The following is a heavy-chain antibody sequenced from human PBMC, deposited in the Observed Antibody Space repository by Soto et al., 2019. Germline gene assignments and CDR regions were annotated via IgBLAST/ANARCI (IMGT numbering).Heavy chain of an antibody. CDR3: ARLSSGSVVY. Sequence: QVQLVQSGAEVKKPGAAVKVSCKASGYTFSNYLMHWVRQAPGQRLEWMGWISTDNGNTKYSQKFQDRVAISRDTSASTVYMELTSVKSEDTAVYYCARLSSGSVVYWGQGTLLTVSS. CDR2: ISTDNGNT. J-gene: IGHJ4*02. V-gene: IGHV1-3*04. CDR1: GYTFSNYL. D-gene: IGHD1-26*01.